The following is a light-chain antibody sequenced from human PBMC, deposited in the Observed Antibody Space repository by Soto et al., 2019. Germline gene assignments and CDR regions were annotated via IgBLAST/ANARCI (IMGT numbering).Light chain of an antibody. V-gene: IGLV2-14*01. CDR3: SSWTRTSTVV. CDR2: EVS. CDR1: TSDIGDHNY. J-gene: IGLJ2*01. Sequence: QSVLTQPASVSGSPGQSITISCTGSTSDIGDHNYVSWYQQYPGKAPRLMISEVSDRPSGVSTRFSGSKSGNTASLTISGLQAADEADYYCSSWTRTSTVVFGGGTKLTVL.